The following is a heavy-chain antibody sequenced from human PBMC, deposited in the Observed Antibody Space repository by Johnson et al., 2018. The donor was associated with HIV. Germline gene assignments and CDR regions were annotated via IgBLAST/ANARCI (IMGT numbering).Heavy chain of an antibody. CDR1: GFTFSSYW. Sequence: VQLLESGGGLVQPGGSLRLSCAASGFTFSSYWMSWVRQAPGKGLEWVANIKQDGSEKYYVDSVKGRFTISRDNAKNSLYLQMNSLRAEDTAVYSCVRRISSASQAFDIWGQGTVVTVSS. CDR2: IKQDGSEK. CDR3: VRRISSASQAFDI. J-gene: IGHJ3*02. D-gene: IGHD2-2*01. V-gene: IGHV3-7*03.